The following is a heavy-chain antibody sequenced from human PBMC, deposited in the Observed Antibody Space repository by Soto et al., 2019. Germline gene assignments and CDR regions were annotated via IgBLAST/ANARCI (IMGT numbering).Heavy chain of an antibody. CDR2: ISGSGGST. Sequence: GGTLRLSCAASRFTFSSDAMSCVRQAPGKGLEWVSAISGSGGSTYYADSVKGRFTISRENSKNTLYLQMNSLRAEDTAVYYCANLYGDYEWWFDPWGQGTLVTVSS. D-gene: IGHD4-17*01. V-gene: IGHV3-23*01. J-gene: IGHJ5*02. CDR1: RFTFSSDA. CDR3: ANLYGDYEWWFDP.